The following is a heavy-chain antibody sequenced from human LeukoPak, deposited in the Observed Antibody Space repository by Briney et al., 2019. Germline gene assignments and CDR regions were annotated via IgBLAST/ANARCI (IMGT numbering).Heavy chain of an antibody. D-gene: IGHD3-16*02. Sequence: PGGSLRLSCAASGFTFSSYAMSWVRQAPGKGLEWVSAISGSGGSTYYADSVKGRFTISRDNSKNTLYLQMSSLRAEDTAVYFCARSPPYRLSNHYYYMDVWGKGTTVTVSS. CDR2: ISGSGGST. CDR1: GFTFSSYA. V-gene: IGHV3-23*01. CDR3: ARSPPYRLSNHYYYMDV. J-gene: IGHJ6*03.